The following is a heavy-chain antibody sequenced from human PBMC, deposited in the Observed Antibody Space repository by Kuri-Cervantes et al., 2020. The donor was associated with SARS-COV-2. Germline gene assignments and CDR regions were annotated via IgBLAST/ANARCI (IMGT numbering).Heavy chain of an antibody. V-gene: IGHV3-23*01. CDR1: GYSFTSYW. CDR2: ISGSGGST. CDR3: AKYLDGSGMDV. D-gene: IGHD1-26*01. J-gene: IGHJ6*04. Sequence: GESLKISCKGSGYSFTSYWIGWVRQAPGKGLEWVSAISGSGGSTYYADSVKGRFTISRDNSKNTLYLQMNSLRAEDTAVYYCAKYLDGSGMDVWGKGTTVTVSS.